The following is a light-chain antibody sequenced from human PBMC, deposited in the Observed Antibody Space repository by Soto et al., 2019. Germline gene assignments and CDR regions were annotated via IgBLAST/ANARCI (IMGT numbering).Light chain of an antibody. Sequence: EIVMTQSPATLSVSPGERATLSCRASQSVSSNLAWYQQKPGQAPRLLIYGASTRATGIPARFSGSGSGTEFTRTISSLQSEDFAVYYCQHYNNWPLTFGPGTKVDIK. CDR3: QHYNNWPLT. CDR1: QSVSSN. CDR2: GAS. V-gene: IGKV3-15*01. J-gene: IGKJ3*01.